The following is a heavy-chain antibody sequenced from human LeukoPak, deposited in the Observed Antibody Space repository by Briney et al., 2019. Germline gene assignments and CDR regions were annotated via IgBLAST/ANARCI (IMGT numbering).Heavy chain of an antibody. CDR1: GFNFTAYG. V-gene: IGHV3-21*01. Sequence: PGGSLRLSCAASGFNFTAYGMNWVRLAPGKGLEWVSSISASSDYTYYADSVTGRFTISRDNAKNSLYLQMNSLRAEDTAVYYCAQLKLGTQDYWGQGTLVTVCS. CDR3: AQLKLGTQDY. D-gene: IGHD7-27*01. CDR2: ISASSDYT. J-gene: IGHJ4*02.